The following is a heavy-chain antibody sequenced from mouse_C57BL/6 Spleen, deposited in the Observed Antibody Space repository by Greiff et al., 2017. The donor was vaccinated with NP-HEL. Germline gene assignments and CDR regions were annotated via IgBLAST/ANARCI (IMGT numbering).Heavy chain of an antibody. D-gene: IGHD2-12*01. Sequence: EVQRVESGGDLVKPGGSLKLSCAASGFTFSSYGMSWVRQTPDKRLEWVATISSGGSYTYYPDSVKGRFTISRDNAKNTLYLQMSSLKSEDTAMYYCARLRRDYYAMDYWGQGTSVTVSS. CDR2: ISSGGSYT. J-gene: IGHJ4*01. V-gene: IGHV5-6*01. CDR3: ARLRRDYYAMDY. CDR1: GFTFSSYG.